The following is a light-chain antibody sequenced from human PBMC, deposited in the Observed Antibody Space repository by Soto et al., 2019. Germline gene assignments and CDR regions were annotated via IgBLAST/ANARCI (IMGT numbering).Light chain of an antibody. V-gene: IGLV1-40*01. CDR3: QSYDSSLSGVI. J-gene: IGLJ2*01. CDR1: SSNIGAGFD. Sequence: QSVLTQPPSVSGAPGQMVAISCTGSSSNIGAGFDVHWYQQLPGTAPKLLIYANTNRPSGVPDRFSGSKSGTSASLAITGLQAEDDADYYCQSYDSSLSGVIFGGGTKLTVL. CDR2: ANT.